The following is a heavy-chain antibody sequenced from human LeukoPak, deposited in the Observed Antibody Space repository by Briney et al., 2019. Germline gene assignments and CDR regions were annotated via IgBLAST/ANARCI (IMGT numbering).Heavy chain of an antibody. D-gene: IGHD2-21*02. V-gene: IGHV3-23*01. CDR2: INGSGGST. J-gene: IGHJ4*02. Sequence: GGSLRLSCAASGFTFSSYDMSWVRQAPGKGLEWISDINGSGGSTYYADSVKGRFTISRDNSKSTVYLDMNGLRPDDTAVYYCVREGRFVVTTFGYWGQGTLVTVSS. CDR1: GFTFSSYD. CDR3: VREGRFVVTTFGY.